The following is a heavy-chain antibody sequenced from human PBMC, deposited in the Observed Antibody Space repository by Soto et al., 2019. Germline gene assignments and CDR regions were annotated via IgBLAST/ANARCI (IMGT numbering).Heavy chain of an antibody. CDR2: ISAYNGNT. Sequence: ASVKVSCKASGYTFTSYGISWVRQAPGQGLEWMGWISAYNGNTNYAQKLQGRVTMTTDTSTSTAYMELRSLRSDDTAVYYCARAGLTYHYYYYGMDVWGQGTTVTVSS. CDR1: GYTFTSYG. D-gene: IGHD2-21*01. CDR3: ARAGLTYHYYYYGMDV. V-gene: IGHV1-18*04. J-gene: IGHJ6*02.